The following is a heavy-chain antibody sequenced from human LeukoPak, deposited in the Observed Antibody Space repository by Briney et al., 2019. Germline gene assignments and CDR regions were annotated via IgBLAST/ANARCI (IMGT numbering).Heavy chain of an antibody. V-gene: IGHV4-38-2*02. CDR3: ARGPRCSGGSCYPTQSYMDV. CDR2: IYHSGNT. CDR1: GYSLSSGYY. J-gene: IGHJ6*03. D-gene: IGHD2-15*01. Sequence: SETLSLTCTVSGYSLSSGYYRGWIREPPGKGLEWIGSIYHSGNTDYKPSLKSRVNITVDTAKKQISPKVSSVTAADTAVYYCARGPRCSGGSCYPTQSYMDVWGKGPTVTVSS.